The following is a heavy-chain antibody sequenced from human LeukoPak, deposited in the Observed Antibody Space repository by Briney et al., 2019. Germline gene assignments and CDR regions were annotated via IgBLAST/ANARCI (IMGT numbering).Heavy chain of an antibody. D-gene: IGHD1-26*01. CDR3: ASRIGRYLYYFGMDI. Sequence: PLETLSLSCAVYGGPFSHYYWTWVRQPPGKGLEWIGEINESGSTNYDPSLKSRVTISVDTSKTHFSLNLTSVTAADTAVYYCASRIGRYLYYFGMDIRGQGTTVTVSS. CDR2: INESGST. J-gene: IGHJ6*02. CDR1: GGPFSHYY. V-gene: IGHV4-34*01.